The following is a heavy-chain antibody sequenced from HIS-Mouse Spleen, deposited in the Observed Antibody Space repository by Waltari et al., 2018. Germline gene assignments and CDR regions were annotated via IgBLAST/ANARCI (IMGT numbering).Heavy chain of an antibody. CDR1: GFPFSLSS. J-gene: IGHJ4*02. V-gene: IGHV3-48*01. CDR2: ISISSSTI. CDR3: ARGASGSYYLVSVSDY. D-gene: IGHD1-26*01. Sequence: EVQLVESGGGLVQPGGSLRLSCSASGFPFSLSSMNWVRQAPGKGLEWVSYISISSSTIYYADSVKGRFTISRDNAKNSLYLQMNSLRAEDTAVYYCARGASGSYYLVSVSDYWGQGTLVTVSS.